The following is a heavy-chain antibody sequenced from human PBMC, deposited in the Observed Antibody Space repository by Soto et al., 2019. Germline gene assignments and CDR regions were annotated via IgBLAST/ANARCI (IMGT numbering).Heavy chain of an antibody. CDR3: ARESGGATATLDYYYFYMDV. CDR2: INPNGGGT. D-gene: IGHD5-12*01. Sequence: VQLVQSGAEVKKPGASVKVSCKTSGDSFNDYYIHWVRQAPGPGLEGMGWINPNGGGTKYAQRFQGRVTVTRDTSIRTVYMELSSLRSDDTAVYYCARESGGATATLDYYYFYMDVWGKGTTVTVSS. J-gene: IGHJ6*03. V-gene: IGHV1-2*02. CDR1: GDSFNDYY.